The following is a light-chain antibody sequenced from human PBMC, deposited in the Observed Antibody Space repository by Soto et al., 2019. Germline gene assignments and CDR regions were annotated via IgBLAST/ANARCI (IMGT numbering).Light chain of an antibody. V-gene: IGKV3-20*01. J-gene: IGKJ3*01. Sequence: DIVLTQSPGTLSLSPGERATLSCRASQSVSSSYLAWYQQKPGQAPRLLIYGASSRATGIPERFRGSGSGTDFTLTISRLEPDDFAVYYCQQYGSSPSFGPGTKVDIK. CDR3: QQYGSSPS. CDR2: GAS. CDR1: QSVSSSY.